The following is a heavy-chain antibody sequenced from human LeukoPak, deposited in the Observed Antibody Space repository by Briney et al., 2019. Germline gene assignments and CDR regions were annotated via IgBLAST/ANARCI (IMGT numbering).Heavy chain of an antibody. D-gene: IGHD3-22*01. CDR1: GFTFSSAA. V-gene: IGHV3-23*01. CDR2: ISGSGGRT. J-gene: IGHJ5*02. CDR3: ARESRFYYDSSGYYHNNWFDP. Sequence: GGSLRLSCAASGFTFSSAAMSWVRQAPGKGLEWVSAISGSGGRTYYADSVKGRFSISRDNSKNTLYLQINSLRAEDTAVYYYARESRFYYDSSGYYHNNWFDPWGQGTLVTVSS.